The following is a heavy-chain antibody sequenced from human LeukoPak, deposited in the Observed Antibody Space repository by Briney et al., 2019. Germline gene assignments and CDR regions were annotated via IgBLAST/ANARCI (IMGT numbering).Heavy chain of an antibody. D-gene: IGHD2-8*01. Sequence: GGSLRLSCAASEFTFSTYWMTWVRQAPGKGLEWVANVKEGGTEKNYVDSVKGRFTISRDNSKNSLHLQMNSLRAEDTAVYFCARVGVLTVYATFAFDIWGQGTVVTVSS. CDR2: VKEGGTEK. V-gene: IGHV3-7*01. CDR3: ARVGVLTVYATFAFDI. J-gene: IGHJ3*02. CDR1: EFTFSTYW.